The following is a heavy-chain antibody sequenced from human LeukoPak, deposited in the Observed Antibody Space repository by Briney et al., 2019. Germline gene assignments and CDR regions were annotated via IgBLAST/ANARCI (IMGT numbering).Heavy chain of an antibody. Sequence: GGSLRLSCAASGFTFDDYGMSWVRQAPGKGLEWVSGINWNGGSTGYADSVKGRFTISRDNAKNSLYLQMNSLRAEDTALYHCARVVRVDTAMSHFDYWGQGTLVTVSS. D-gene: IGHD5-18*01. CDR3: ARVVRVDTAMSHFDY. CDR1: GFTFDDYG. V-gene: IGHV3-20*01. CDR2: INWNGGST. J-gene: IGHJ4*02.